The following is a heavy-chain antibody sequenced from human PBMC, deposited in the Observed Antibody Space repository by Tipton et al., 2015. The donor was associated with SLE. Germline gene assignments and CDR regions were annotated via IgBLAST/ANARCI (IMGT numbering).Heavy chain of an antibody. CDR1: GFTFDDYA. Sequence: SLRLSCAASGFTFDDYAMHWVRQAPGKGLEWVSGISWNSGSIGYADSVKGRFTISRDNAKNSLYLQMNSLRAEDTALYYCAKDMSVRGGWYGGRGVFFDYWGQGTLVTVSS. CDR3: AKDMSVRGGWYGGRGVFFDY. V-gene: IGHV3-9*01. CDR2: ISWNSGSI. J-gene: IGHJ4*02. D-gene: IGHD6-19*01.